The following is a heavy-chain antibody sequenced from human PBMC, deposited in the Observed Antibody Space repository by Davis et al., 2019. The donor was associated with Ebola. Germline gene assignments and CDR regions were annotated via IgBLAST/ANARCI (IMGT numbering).Heavy chain of an antibody. Sequence: GESLKISCAASGFTFSSYAMSWVRQAPGKGLEWVSAISGSGGSTYYADSVKGRFTISRDNSKNTLYLQMNSLRAEDTAVYYCAKAMSSGWYGYYYGMDVWGQGTTVTVSS. CDR1: GFTFSSYA. J-gene: IGHJ6*02. D-gene: IGHD6-19*01. CDR2: ISGSGGST. CDR3: AKAMSSGWYGYYYGMDV. V-gene: IGHV3-23*01.